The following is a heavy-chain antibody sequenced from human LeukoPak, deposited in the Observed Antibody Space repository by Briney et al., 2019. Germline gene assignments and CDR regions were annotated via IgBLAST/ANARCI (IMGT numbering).Heavy chain of an antibody. D-gene: IGHD4-11*01. CDR2: IYPGGSHT. J-gene: IGHJ5*02. V-gene: IGHV5-51*01. CDR3: ARRDYTSVWFDP. Sequence: GESLKISCQASSYSFSNYWIGWVRQMPGKGLEWMGIIYPGGSHTLYTPSFQGQVTISVDKSTSTVYLQWSALKASDTAIYYCARRDYTSVWFDPWGQGTLVTVSS. CDR1: SYSFSNYW.